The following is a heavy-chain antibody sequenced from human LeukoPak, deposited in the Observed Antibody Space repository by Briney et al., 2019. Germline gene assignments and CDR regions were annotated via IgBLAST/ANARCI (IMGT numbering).Heavy chain of an antibody. CDR3: ARDHSWSQWVDY. J-gene: IGHJ4*02. CDR2: ISSSSSYI. D-gene: IGHD1-1*01. Sequence: PGGSLRLSCAASGFTFSSYSMNWVRQAPGKGLEWVSSISSSSSYIYYADSVKGRFTISRDNAKNSLYLQMSSLRAEDTAVYYCARDHSWSQWVDYWGQGTLVTVSS. CDR1: GFTFSSYS. V-gene: IGHV3-21*01.